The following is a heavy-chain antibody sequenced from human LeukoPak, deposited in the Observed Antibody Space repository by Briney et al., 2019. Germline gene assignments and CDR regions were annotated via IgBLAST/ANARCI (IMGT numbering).Heavy chain of an antibody. J-gene: IGHJ4*02. D-gene: IGHD3-10*01. CDR3: ARLYYYGSGLPAFDY. V-gene: IGHV4-4*07. CDR2: IYTSGST. CDR1: GGSITTYY. Sequence: SETLSLTCTVSGGSITTYYWSWIRQPAGKGLEWIGRIYTSGSTHYNPSLKSRVTMSVETSKNQFSLKLSSVTAADTAVYYCARLYYYGSGLPAFDYWGQGTLVTVSS.